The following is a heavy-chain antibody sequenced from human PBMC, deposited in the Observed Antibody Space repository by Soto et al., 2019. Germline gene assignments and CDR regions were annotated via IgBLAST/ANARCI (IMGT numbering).Heavy chain of an antibody. J-gene: IGHJ6*02. CDR1: GFTFSSYW. CDR2: IKQDGSEK. CDR3: ARDQRDSSGYYYPYYYYGMDV. D-gene: IGHD3-22*01. Sequence: EVQLVESGGGLVQPGGSLRLSCAASGFTFSSYWMSWVRQAPGKGLEWVANIKQDGSEKYYVDSVKGRFTISRDNAKNSLYLQMDSLRAEDTAVYYCARDQRDSSGYYYPYYYYGMDVWGQGTTVTVSS. V-gene: IGHV3-7*03.